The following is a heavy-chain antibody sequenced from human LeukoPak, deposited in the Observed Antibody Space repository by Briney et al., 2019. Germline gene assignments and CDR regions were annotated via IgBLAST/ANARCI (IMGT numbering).Heavy chain of an antibody. CDR3: TGNYYGSGSYADFDY. CDR2: ISGSGDRT. V-gene: IGHV3-23*01. J-gene: IGHJ4*02. CDR1: GFTFSNAW. D-gene: IGHD3-10*01. Sequence: GGSLRLSCAASGFTFSNAWMSWVRQAPGKGLEWVSTISGSGDRTYYADSVKGRFTISRDNSKNTLFLHMNSLRAEDTAVYYCTGNYYGSGSYADFDYWGQGTLVTVSS.